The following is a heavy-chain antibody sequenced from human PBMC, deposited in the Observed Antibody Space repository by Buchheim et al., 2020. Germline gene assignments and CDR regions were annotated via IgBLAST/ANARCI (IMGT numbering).Heavy chain of an antibody. V-gene: IGHV3-30-3*01. CDR3: ARDIAVAGPNFDY. J-gene: IGHJ4*02. CDR1: GFTFSSYA. D-gene: IGHD6-19*01. CDR2: ISYDGSNK. Sequence: QVQLVESGGGVVQPGRSLRLSCAASGFTFSSYAMHWVRQAPGKGLEWVAVISYDGSNKYYADSVKGRFPISRDNSKNTPYLQMNSLRAEDTAVYYCARDIAVAGPNFDYWGQGTL.